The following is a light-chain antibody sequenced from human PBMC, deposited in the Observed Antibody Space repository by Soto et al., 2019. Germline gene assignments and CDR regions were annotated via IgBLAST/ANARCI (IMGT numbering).Light chain of an antibody. CDR3: MQALQTPPYT. CDR1: QSLLYSNGYNY. J-gene: IGKJ2*01. V-gene: IGKV2-28*01. CDR2: LGS. Sequence: DIVMTQSPLSLPVTPGEPASISCRSSQSLLYSNGYNYLDWYLQKPGHSPQLLIYLGSSRASGVPDRFSGTGSGTDFTLKISRVEAEDVGVYYCMQALQTPPYTFGQGTKLEIK.